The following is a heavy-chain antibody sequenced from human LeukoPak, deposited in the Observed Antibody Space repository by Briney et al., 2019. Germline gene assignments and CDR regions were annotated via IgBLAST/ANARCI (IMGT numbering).Heavy chain of an antibody. V-gene: IGHV3-30*02. CDR3: ANDGSGSYYHPNFDY. CDR1: GFTLSSYG. Sequence: GGSLRLSCAASGFTLSSYGMHWVRQAPGKGLEWVAFIRYDGSNKYYADSVKGRFTISRDNSKNTLYLQMNSLRAEDTAVYYCANDGSGSYYHPNFDYWGQGTLVTVSS. D-gene: IGHD3-10*01. J-gene: IGHJ4*02. CDR2: IRYDGSNK.